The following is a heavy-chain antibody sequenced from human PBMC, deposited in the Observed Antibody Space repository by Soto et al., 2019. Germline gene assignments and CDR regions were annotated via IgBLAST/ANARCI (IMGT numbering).Heavy chain of an antibody. D-gene: IGHD5-18*01. Sequence: QVQLVQSGAEVKKPGSSVKVSCKASGGTFSSYAISWVRQAPGQGLEWMGGIIPIFGTANYAQKFQGRFTITADESTSTAYMELGSRSSEDTAVYYWARDGGGYGTTDHYYYYGMDVWGNGTTVTVSA. J-gene: IGHJ6*04. CDR3: ARDGGGYGTTDHYYYYGMDV. V-gene: IGHV1-69*01. CDR1: GGTFSSYA. CDR2: IIPIFGTA.